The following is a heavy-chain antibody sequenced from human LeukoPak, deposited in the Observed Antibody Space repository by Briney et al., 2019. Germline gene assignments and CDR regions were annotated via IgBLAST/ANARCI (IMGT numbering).Heavy chain of an antibody. D-gene: IGHD6-19*01. CDR2: IYTSGST. CDR1: GGSISSSNW. CDR3: ARSLSSGWFPFDY. V-gene: IGHV4-4*07. Sequence: PSGTLSLTCAVSGGSISSSNWWSWVRQPAGKGLEWIGRIYTSGSTNYNPSLKSRVTMSVDTSKNQFSLKQNSVTAADTAVYYCARSLSSGWFPFDYWGQGTLVTVSS. J-gene: IGHJ4*02.